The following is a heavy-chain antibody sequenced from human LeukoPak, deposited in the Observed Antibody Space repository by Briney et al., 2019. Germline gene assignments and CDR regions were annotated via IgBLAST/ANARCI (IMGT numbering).Heavy chain of an antibody. D-gene: IGHD5-12*01. V-gene: IGHV3-7*01. CDR2: IKQDGSEK. CDR1: VFTFSRYW. CDR3: ARTGYGLGWYFDL. Sequence: GGSLRLSRAASVFTFSRYWMSWVRQAPGKGLEGGANIKQDGSEKYYVDSVKGRFTISRDNAKNSLYLQMNSLRAEGTAVYYCARTGYGLGWYFDLWGRGTRVSVSS. J-gene: IGHJ2*01.